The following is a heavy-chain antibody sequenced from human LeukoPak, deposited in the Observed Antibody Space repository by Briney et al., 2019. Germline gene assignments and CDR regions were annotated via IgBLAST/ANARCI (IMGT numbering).Heavy chain of an antibody. J-gene: IGHJ6*04. Sequence: GGSLRLSCAASGFTFSSYEMNWVRQAPGKGLEWVSYISSSGSTIYYADSVKGRFTISRDNAKNSLYLQMNSLRAEDTAVYYCARDQLQYYYGMDVWSKGTTVTVSS. CDR1: GFTFSSYE. CDR3: ARDQLQYYYGMDV. V-gene: IGHV3-48*03. CDR2: ISSSGSTI. D-gene: IGHD1-1*01.